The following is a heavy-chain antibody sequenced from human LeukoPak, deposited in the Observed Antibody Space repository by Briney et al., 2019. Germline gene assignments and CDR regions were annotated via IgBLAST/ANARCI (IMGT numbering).Heavy chain of an antibody. CDR2: IYPGDSDT. V-gene: IGHV5-51*01. D-gene: IGHD6-13*01. CDR1: GYSFTSYW. Sequence: GGSLKISCKGSGYSFTSYWIGWVRPLPGKGLEGMGNIYPGDSDTRYSPSFQGQVTISADKSISTAYLQWSSLKASGTAMYYCARGAAGTEYYFDYWGQGTLVTVSS. CDR3: ARGAAGTEYYFDY. J-gene: IGHJ4*02.